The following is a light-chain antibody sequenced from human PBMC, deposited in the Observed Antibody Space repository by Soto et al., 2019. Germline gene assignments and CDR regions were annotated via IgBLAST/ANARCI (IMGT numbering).Light chain of an antibody. V-gene: IGLV1-51*01. Sequence: QSVLTQPPSVSAAPGQTVTISCSGSSSNIETNPVSWYRHLPGTVPKLLMHNDDKRPPGIPDRFSGSKSGTSATLGITGLQTGEEADYYCGTWDASLSAWVFGGGTKVTVL. CDR2: NDD. CDR1: SSNIETNP. CDR3: GTWDASLSAWV. J-gene: IGLJ2*01.